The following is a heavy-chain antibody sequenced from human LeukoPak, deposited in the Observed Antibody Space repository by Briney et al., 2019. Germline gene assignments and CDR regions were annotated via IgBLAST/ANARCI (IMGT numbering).Heavy chain of an antibody. Sequence: GASVKVSCKASGYTFTGYYMHWVRQAPGQGLEWMGWINPNSGGTNYAQKFQGRVTMTRDTSISTAYMELSRLRSDDTAVYYCAKLLYGSGSNTFDPWGQGTLVTVSS. CDR2: INPNSGGT. CDR3: AKLLYGSGSNTFDP. V-gene: IGHV1-2*02. CDR1: GYTFTGYY. J-gene: IGHJ5*02. D-gene: IGHD3-10*01.